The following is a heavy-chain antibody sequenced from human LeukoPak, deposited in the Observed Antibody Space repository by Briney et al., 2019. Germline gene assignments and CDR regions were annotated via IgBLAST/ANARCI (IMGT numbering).Heavy chain of an antibody. Sequence: PGGSLRLSCAASGLTFSDYYMSWIRQAPGKGLEWASYISSSGSTIYYADSVKGRFTISRDNAKNSLYLQMNSLRAEDTAVYYCARITMVRGVITLFSYYYYMDVWGKGTTVTVSS. J-gene: IGHJ6*03. V-gene: IGHV3-11*01. CDR1: GLTFSDYY. D-gene: IGHD3-10*01. CDR3: ARITMVRGVITLFSYYYYMDV. CDR2: ISSSGSTI.